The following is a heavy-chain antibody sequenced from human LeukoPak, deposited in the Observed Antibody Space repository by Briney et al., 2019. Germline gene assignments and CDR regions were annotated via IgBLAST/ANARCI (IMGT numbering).Heavy chain of an antibody. CDR3: ATSPVVMVFDY. J-gene: IGHJ4*02. Sequence: GGSLRLSCAASGFTFSDYYMSWIRQAPGKGLEWVSYISTSGSTIDYADSVKGRFTISRDNAKDSLYLQMNSLRAEDMAVYYCATSPVVMVFDYWGQGTLVTVPS. V-gene: IGHV3-11*01. CDR2: ISTSGSTI. CDR1: GFTFSDYY. D-gene: IGHD3-22*01.